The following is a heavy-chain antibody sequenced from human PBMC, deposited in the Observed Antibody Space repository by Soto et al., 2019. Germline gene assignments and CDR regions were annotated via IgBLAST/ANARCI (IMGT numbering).Heavy chain of an antibody. D-gene: IGHD6-19*01. CDR3: ARDPWRGSGWYDTNDY. CDR1: GYTFTSYG. CDR2: ISAYNGST. V-gene: IGHV1-18*01. J-gene: IGHJ4*02. Sequence: QVHLGQSGAEVKKPGASVKVSCNASGYTFTSYGISLERQAPGQGLEWMGWISAYNGSTNYAQKIQGKVTMTTDTTTNTAYMELRSLRSDDTSEYYCARDPWRGSGWYDTNDYWGQGTLVTVSS.